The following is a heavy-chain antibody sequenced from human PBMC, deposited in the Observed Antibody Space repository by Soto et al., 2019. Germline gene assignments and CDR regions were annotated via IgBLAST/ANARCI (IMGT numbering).Heavy chain of an antibody. J-gene: IGHJ5*02. CDR1: GGSFSSGGYY. D-gene: IGHD2-21*02. V-gene: IGHV4-31*02. Sequence: PSETLSLTCFVSGGSFSSGGYYWGWIRQRPGKALEYIGYVYYNGNTFYNPSLKSRVIISVDTSQNQFSLKLTSVTAADTAVYYCARGHCNGGDCPNWFDPWGQGTQVTVS. CDR3: ARGHCNGGDCPNWFDP. CDR2: VYYNGNT.